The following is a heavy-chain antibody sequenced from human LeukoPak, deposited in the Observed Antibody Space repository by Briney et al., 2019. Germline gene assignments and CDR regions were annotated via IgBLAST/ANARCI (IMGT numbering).Heavy chain of an antibody. J-gene: IGHJ4*02. CDR1: GFDVNDNF. CDR2: IDGGGGRT. D-gene: IGHD3-22*01. CDR3: AKDFYDSSGSRYDY. Sequence: GGSVRLSCVASGFDVNDNFMIWVRQAPGVGLEWVSAIDGGGGRTWHADSVRGRFTISRDNSKNTLFMQMNSLRAEDTAVYYCAKDFYDSSGSRYDYWGQGTLVTVSS. V-gene: IGHV3-23*01.